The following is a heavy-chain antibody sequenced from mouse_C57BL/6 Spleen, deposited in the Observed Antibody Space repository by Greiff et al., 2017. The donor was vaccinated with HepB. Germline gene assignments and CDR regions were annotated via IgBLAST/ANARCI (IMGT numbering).Heavy chain of an antibody. Sequence: EVMLVESGGGLVKPGGSLKLSCAASGFTFSSYTMSWVRQTPEKRLEWVATISGGGGNTYYPDSVKGRFTISRDNAKNTLYLQMSSLRSEDTALYYCARHRGILFDVWGTGTTVTVSS. V-gene: IGHV5-9*01. CDR3: ARHRGILFDV. CDR2: ISGGGGNT. CDR1: GFTFSSYT. D-gene: IGHD3-3*01. J-gene: IGHJ1*03.